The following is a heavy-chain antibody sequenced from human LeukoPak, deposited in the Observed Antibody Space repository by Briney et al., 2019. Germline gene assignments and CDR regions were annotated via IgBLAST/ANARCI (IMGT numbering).Heavy chain of an antibody. CDR2: IYSGGNT. CDR3: AKGSRPGYSYGPREYYYYMDV. CDR1: GFTVSSKY. D-gene: IGHD5-18*01. Sequence: PGGSLRLSCAASGFTVSSKYMSWVRQAPGKGLEWVSVIYSGGNTYYADSVKGRFTISRDNSKNTLYLQMNSLRAEDTAVYYCAKGSRPGYSYGPREYYYYMDVWGKGTTVTVSS. V-gene: IGHV3-53*01. J-gene: IGHJ6*03.